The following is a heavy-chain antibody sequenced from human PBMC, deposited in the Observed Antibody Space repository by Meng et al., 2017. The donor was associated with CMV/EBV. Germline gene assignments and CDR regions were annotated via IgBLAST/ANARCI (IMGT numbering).Heavy chain of an antibody. CDR3: ARGPTIFGVVTSFDY. V-gene: IGHV1-69*10. Sequence: ASVKVSCKASGGTFSSYAISWVRQAPGQGLEWMGGIIPILGIANYAQKFQGRVTITADKSTSTAYMELSSLRSEDTAVYYCARGPTIFGVVTSFDYWGQGTLVTVSS. J-gene: IGHJ4*02. CDR1: GGTFSSYA. CDR2: IIPILGIA. D-gene: IGHD3-3*01.